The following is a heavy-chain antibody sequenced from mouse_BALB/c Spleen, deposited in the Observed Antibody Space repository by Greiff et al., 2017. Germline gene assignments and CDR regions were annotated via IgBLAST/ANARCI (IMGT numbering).Heavy chain of an antibody. Sequence: EVQLQQSGPELVKPGASVKMSCKASGYTFTSYVMHWVKQKPGQGLEWIGYINPYNDGTKYNEKFKGKATLTSDKSSSTAYMELSSLTSEDSAVYYCARSYYRSSVYAMDYWGQGTSVTVSS. CDR3: ARSYYRSSVYAMDY. CDR2: INPYNDGT. J-gene: IGHJ4*01. D-gene: IGHD2-14*01. V-gene: IGHV1-14*01. CDR1: GYTFTSYV.